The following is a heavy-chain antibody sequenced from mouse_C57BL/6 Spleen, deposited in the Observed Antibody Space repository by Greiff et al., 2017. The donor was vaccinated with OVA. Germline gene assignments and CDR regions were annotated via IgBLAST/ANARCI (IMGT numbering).Heavy chain of an antibody. CDR1: GFTFSSYA. CDR2: ISDGGSYT. J-gene: IGHJ4*01. CDR3: ARETYYSNYDAMDY. D-gene: IGHD2-5*01. V-gene: IGHV5-4*01. Sequence: VQLKQSGGGLVKPGGSLKLSCAASGFTFSSYAMSWVRQTPEKRLEWVATISDGGSYTYYPDNVKGRFTISRDNAKNNLYLQMSHLKSEDTAMYYCARETYYSNYDAMDYWGQGTSVTVSS.